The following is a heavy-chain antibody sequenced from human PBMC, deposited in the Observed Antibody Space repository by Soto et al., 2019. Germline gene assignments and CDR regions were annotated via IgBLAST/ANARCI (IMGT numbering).Heavy chain of an antibody. CDR1: GFTFSSYS. Sequence: GGSLRLSCVASGFTFSSYSMNWVRQAPGKGLEWVSYISSSSSTIYYADSVKGRFTISRDNAKNSLYLQMNSLRAEDTAVYYCARAKTLDIVVVVAATYAFDIWGQGTMVTVSS. V-gene: IGHV3-48*01. CDR3: ARAKTLDIVVVVAATYAFDI. J-gene: IGHJ3*02. CDR2: ISSSSSTI. D-gene: IGHD2-15*01.